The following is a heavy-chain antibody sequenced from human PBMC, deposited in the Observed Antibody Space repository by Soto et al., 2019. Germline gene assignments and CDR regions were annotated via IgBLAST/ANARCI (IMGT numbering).Heavy chain of an antibody. J-gene: IGHJ3*01. CDR3: AYSTGWYRHDV. CDR1: CDSLSSDGYY. Sequence: SETLSLTCTVSCDSLSSDGYYWSWIRQHPGKGLEWIGYIYYSGSTYYNPSLKSRVTISIDTSQNQFSLNLTSVTAEDTAIYYCAYSTGWYRHDVWGQGTSVTVSS. CDR2: IYYSGST. D-gene: IGHD6-19*01. V-gene: IGHV4-31*03.